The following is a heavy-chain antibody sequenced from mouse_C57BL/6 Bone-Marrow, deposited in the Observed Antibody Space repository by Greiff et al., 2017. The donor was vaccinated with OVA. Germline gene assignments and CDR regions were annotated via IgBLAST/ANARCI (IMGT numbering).Heavy chain of an antibody. D-gene: IGHD1-1*01. Sequence: QVQLKQPGAELVMPGASVKLSCKASGYTFTIYWMHWVKQRPGQGLEWIGEIDPSDSYTNYNQKFKGKSTLTVDKSSSTAYMQLSSLTSEDSAVYYCARCGSSYVRAMDYWGQGTSVTVSS. CDR3: ARCGSSYVRAMDY. J-gene: IGHJ4*01. V-gene: IGHV1-69*01. CDR1: GYTFTIYW. CDR2: IDPSDSYT.